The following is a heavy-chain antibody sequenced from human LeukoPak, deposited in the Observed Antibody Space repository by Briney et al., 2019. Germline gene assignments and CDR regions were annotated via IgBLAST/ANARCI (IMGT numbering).Heavy chain of an antibody. CDR1: GGTFSSYA. V-gene: IGHV1-69*13. J-gene: IGHJ5*01. CDR2: IIPIFGTA. D-gene: IGHD6-6*01. CDR3: ASSRTSSIAARSINWFDP. Sequence: ASVKVSCKASGGTFSSYAISWVRQAPGQGLEWMGGIIPIFGTANYAQKFQGRVTITADESTSTAYMELSSLRSEDTAVYYCASSRTSSIAARSINWFDPWGQGTLVTVSS.